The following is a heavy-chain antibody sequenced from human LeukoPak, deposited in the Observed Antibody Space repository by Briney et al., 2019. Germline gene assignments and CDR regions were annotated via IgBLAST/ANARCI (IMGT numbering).Heavy chain of an antibody. V-gene: IGHV3-7*03. CDR2: IKQDGSEK. CDR1: GFTFGTYG. D-gene: IGHD3-22*01. Sequence: GRSLRLSCAASGFTFGTYGMSWVRQAPGKGLEWVANIKQDGSEKYYVDSVKGRFTISRDNAKNSLYLQMNSLRAEDTALYYCARDRGSGYYPHDYWGQGTLVTVSS. CDR3: ARDRGSGYYPHDY. J-gene: IGHJ4*02.